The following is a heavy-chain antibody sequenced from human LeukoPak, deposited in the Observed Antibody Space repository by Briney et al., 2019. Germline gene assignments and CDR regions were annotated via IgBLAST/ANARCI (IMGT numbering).Heavy chain of an antibody. J-gene: IGHJ4*02. CDR3: AKEGLASSGYKGYFDY. Sequence: GGSRRLSWAASGFTFSSYAMSWVRQAPGKVREWVSAISGSGGSTYYADSVKGRFTISRDNSKNTLYLQMTSMRAEDTAVYYCAKEGLASSGYKGYFDYWGQGTLVTVSS. CDR1: GFTFSSYA. D-gene: IGHD3-22*01. V-gene: IGHV3-23*01. CDR2: ISGSGGST.